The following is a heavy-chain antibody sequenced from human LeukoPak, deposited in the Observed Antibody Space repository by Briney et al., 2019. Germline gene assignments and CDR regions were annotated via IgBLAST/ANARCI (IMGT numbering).Heavy chain of an antibody. J-gene: IGHJ4*02. V-gene: IGHV1-18*04. Sequence: GASVKVSCKASGYTVTSYGISWVRQAPGQGLEWMGWISAYNGNTNYAQKLQGRVTMTTDTSTSTAYMELRSLRSDDTAVYYCARDLHLGVRGVIITAGGDFDYWGQGTLVTVSS. CDR1: GYTVTSYG. D-gene: IGHD3-10*01. CDR3: ARDLHLGVRGVIITAGGDFDY. CDR2: ISAYNGNT.